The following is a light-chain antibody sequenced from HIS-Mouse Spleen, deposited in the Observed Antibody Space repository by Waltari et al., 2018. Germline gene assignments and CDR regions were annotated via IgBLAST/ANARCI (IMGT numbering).Light chain of an antibody. CDR1: ALPKTY. CDR3: YSTDSSGNHRV. J-gene: IGLJ2*01. V-gene: IGLV3-10*01. CDR2: EDS. Sequence: SYELTQPPSVSVSPGQTARITCSGDALPKTYAYWYQQKSGQATELVIYEDSKRPSGIPERFSGSSSGTMATLTISGAQVEDEADYYCYSTDSSGNHRVFGGGTKLTVL.